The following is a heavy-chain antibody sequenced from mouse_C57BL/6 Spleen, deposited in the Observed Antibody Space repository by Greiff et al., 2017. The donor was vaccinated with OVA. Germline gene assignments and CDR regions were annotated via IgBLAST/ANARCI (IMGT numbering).Heavy chain of an antibody. V-gene: IGHV3-6*01. J-gene: IGHJ1*03. CDR1: GYSITSGYY. CDR3: ARGGYYGNYWYFDV. Sequence: EVQLQQSGPGLVKPSQSLSLTCSVTGYSITSGYYWNWIRQFPGNKLEWMGYISYDGSNNYNPSLKNRISITRDTSKNQFFLKLNSVTTEDTATYYCARGGYYGNYWYFDVWGTGTTVTVSS. D-gene: IGHD2-1*01. CDR2: ISYDGSN.